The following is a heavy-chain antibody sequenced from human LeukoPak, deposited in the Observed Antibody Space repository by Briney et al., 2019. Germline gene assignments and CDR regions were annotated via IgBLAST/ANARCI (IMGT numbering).Heavy chain of an antibody. D-gene: IGHD2-15*01. CDR1: GGSFSGYY. J-gene: IGHJ5*02. V-gene: IGHV4-34*01. CDR3: ARGGGGYCSGGSCFNPDWFDP. Sequence: PSETLSLTCAVYGGSFSGYYWSWIRQPPGKGLEWIGEINHSGSTNYNPSLKSRVTISVDTSKNQFSLKLSSVTAADTAVYCCARGGGGYCSGGSCFNPDWFDPWGQGTLVSVSS. CDR2: INHSGST.